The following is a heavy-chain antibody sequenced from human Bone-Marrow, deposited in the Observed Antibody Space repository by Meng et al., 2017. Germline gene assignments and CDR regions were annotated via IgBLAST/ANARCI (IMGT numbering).Heavy chain of an antibody. CDR1: GSTFTGYY. CDR3: ARADHPTTVPNLDY. Sequence: QGERVQSGAGVKKPGASGKVSCKASGSTFTGYYMHWVRQAPGQGLEWMGRINPNSGGTNYAQKFQGRVTMTRDTSISTAYMELSRLRSDDTAVYYCARADHPTTVPNLDYWGQGTLVTVSS. D-gene: IGHD4-17*01. J-gene: IGHJ4*02. V-gene: IGHV1-2*06. CDR2: INPNSGGT.